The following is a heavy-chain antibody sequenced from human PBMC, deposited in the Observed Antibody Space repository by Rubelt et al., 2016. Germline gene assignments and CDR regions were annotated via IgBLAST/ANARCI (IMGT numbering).Heavy chain of an antibody. J-gene: IGHJ4*02. CDR2: ISGSAAGT. CDR1: GFTFSTYA. D-gene: IGHD3-22*01. Sequence: SRGGLVQPGGSLRLSCAASGFTFSTYAMSWVRQAPGKGLEWVSAISGSAAGTYYADSVKGRFTISRDNSKNTLYLQMNSLRAEDTAVYYCARGNYDRSGYLDYWGQGTLVTVSS. V-gene: IGHV3-23*01. CDR3: ARGNYDRSGYLDY.